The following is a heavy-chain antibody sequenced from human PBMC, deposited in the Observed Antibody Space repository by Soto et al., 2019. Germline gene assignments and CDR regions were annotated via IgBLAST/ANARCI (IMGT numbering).Heavy chain of an antibody. Sequence: GGSLRLSCAASGFTFSSYAMSWVRQAPGKGLEWVSAISGSGGSTYYADSVKGRFTISRDNSKNTLYLQMNSLRAEDTAVYYCAKDSHGSGSYYNQAFDIWGQGTMVTVSS. J-gene: IGHJ3*02. D-gene: IGHD3-10*01. CDR2: ISGSGGST. CDR1: GFTFSSYA. V-gene: IGHV3-23*01. CDR3: AKDSHGSGSYYNQAFDI.